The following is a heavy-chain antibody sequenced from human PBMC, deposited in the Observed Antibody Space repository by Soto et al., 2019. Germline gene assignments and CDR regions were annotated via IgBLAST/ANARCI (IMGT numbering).Heavy chain of an antibody. CDR2: ISGSGGST. D-gene: IGHD3-3*01. Sequence: PGGSLRLSCAASGFTFSSYAMSWVRQAPGKGLEWVSAISGSGGSTYYADSVKGRFTISRDNSKNTLYLQMNSLRAEDTAVYYCAKPTYDFWSGYHFDYWGQGTLVTVSS. CDR3: AKPTYDFWSGYHFDY. CDR1: GFTFSSYA. V-gene: IGHV3-23*01. J-gene: IGHJ4*02.